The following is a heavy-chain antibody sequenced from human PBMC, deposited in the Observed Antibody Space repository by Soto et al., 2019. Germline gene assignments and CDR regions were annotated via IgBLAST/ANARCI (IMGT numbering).Heavy chain of an antibody. CDR1: GFTFTSYA. D-gene: IGHD3-22*01. Sequence: PGGSLRLSCAASGFTFTSYAMSWVRQAPGKGLEWVSAISSSGGSTYYADSVKGRFAISRDNSKNTLYLQMNSLRAEDTAVYYCARDRVESGYPEYVQHWGQGTLVTLSS. V-gene: IGHV3-23*01. J-gene: IGHJ1*01. CDR2: ISSSGGST. CDR3: ARDRVESGYPEYVQH.